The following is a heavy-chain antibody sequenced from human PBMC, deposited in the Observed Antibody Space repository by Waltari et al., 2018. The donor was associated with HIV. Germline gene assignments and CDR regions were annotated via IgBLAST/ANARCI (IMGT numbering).Heavy chain of an antibody. CDR2: ISSTGHT. CDR1: GDSITTTAYS. CDR3: ARQSWTAGNNHFDP. D-gene: IGHD2-21*02. V-gene: IGHV4-39*01. Sequence: QLQLQESGTGLVRPSETLSLTCTFSGDSITTTAYSWGWIRQSPGELLEWIGSISSTGHTYFDPFLKSRIILSVDTSRNQFSLTLRSVTAADTARYYCARQSWTAGNNHFDPWGQGILVTVSS. J-gene: IGHJ5*02.